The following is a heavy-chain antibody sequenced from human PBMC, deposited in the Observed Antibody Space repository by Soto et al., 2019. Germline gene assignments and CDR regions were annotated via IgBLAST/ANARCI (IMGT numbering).Heavy chain of an antibody. CDR1: GFTFSSYG. V-gene: IGHV3-33*01. D-gene: IGHD1-1*01. Sequence: QVQLVESGGGVVQPGRSLRLSCAASGFTFSSYGMHWVRQAPGKGLEWVAVIWYDGSNKYYADSVKGRFTISRDNSKNTLYLQMNSLRAEDTAVYYCARGRIVWERSWFDPWGQGTLVTVSS. CDR3: ARGRIVWERSWFDP. J-gene: IGHJ5*02. CDR2: IWYDGSNK.